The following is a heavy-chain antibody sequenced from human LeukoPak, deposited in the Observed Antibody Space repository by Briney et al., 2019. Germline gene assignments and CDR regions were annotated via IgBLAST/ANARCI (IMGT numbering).Heavy chain of an antibody. D-gene: IGHD3-22*01. CDR2: IYYSGST. Sequence: GSLRLSCAASGFTLSNAWMNWVRQAPGKGLEWVGNIYYSGSTYYNPSLKSRVTISVDTSKNQFSLKLSSVTAADTAVYYCACLTTADAFDIWGQGTMVTVSS. CDR1: GFTLSNAW. J-gene: IGHJ3*02. CDR3: ACLTTADAFDI. V-gene: IGHV4-59*01.